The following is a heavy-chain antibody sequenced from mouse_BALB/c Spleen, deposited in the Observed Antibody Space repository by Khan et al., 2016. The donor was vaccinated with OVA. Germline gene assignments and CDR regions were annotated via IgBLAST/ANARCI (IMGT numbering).Heavy chain of an antibody. CDR2: INYSGST. D-gene: IGHD2-3*01. CDR3: ARRGIYDCYSLYYAMDY. Sequence: EVKLLESGPGLVKPSQSLSLTCTVTGYSITSDYAWNWIRQFPGNKLEWMGYINYSGSTSYNPSLKSRISITRDTSKNQFFLQLNSVTTEDTATYYCARRGIYDCYSLYYAMDYWGQGTSVTVSS. J-gene: IGHJ4*01. CDR1: GYSITSDYA. V-gene: IGHV3-2*02.